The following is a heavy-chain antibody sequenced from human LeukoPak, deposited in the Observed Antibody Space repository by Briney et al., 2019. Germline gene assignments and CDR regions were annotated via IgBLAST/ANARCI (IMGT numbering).Heavy chain of an antibody. CDR3: AAVPSVYYDRSGIDEDYMDV. CDR2: IVVGSGGT. V-gene: IGHV1-58*02. J-gene: IGHJ6*03. D-gene: IGHD3-22*01. Sequence: SVKVSCKASGFAFSISAIQWVRQARGQRLEWIGWIVVGSGGTNYARMLEERVSITRDMSTNTVYMELRSLRSEDTAVYYCAAVPSVYYDRSGIDEDYMDVWGKGTTVTVSS. CDR1: GFAFSISA.